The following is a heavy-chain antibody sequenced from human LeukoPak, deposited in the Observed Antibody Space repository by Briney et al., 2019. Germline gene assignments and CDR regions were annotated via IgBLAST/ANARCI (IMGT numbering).Heavy chain of an antibody. Sequence: SVKVSCKASGGTFSSYAISWVRQAPGQGLEWMGGIIPIFGTANYAQKFQGRVTITADESTSTAYMELRSLRSEDTAVYYCASPYGHGGHGGGYWGQGTLVTVSS. J-gene: IGHJ4*02. CDR1: GGTFSSYA. CDR2: IIPIFGTA. D-gene: IGHD4-23*01. CDR3: ASPYGHGGHGGGY. V-gene: IGHV1-69*13.